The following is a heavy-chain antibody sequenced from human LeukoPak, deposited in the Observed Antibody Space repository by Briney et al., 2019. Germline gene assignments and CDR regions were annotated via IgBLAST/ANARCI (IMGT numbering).Heavy chain of an antibody. CDR2: ISRNSTYI. CDR1: GFTFSSYI. J-gene: IGHJ4*02. V-gene: IGHV3-21*01. Sequence: GPLRLSCAASGFTFSSYIMNWVRQAPGKGLEWVASISRNSTYIHYADSVKGRFTISRDNARNSLFLQMNSLRAEDTAIYYCASDEGNYFDYWGQGTLVTVSS. CDR3: ASDEGNYFDY.